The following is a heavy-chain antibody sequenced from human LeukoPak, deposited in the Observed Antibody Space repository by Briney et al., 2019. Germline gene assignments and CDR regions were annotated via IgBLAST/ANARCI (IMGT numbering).Heavy chain of an antibody. V-gene: IGHV1-69*04. Sequence: SVKVSCKASGGTFSSYAISWVRQAPGQGLEWMGRIIPILGIANYAQKFQGRVTITADKSTSTAYMELSSLRSEDTAVYYCARAEYYGSGSYYYYYMDVWGKGTTVTVSS. CDR3: ARAEYYGSGSYYYYYMDV. CDR2: IIPILGIA. CDR1: GGTFSSYA. D-gene: IGHD3-10*01. J-gene: IGHJ6*03.